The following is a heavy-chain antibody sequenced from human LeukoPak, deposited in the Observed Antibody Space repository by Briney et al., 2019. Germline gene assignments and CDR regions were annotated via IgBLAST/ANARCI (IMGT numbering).Heavy chain of an antibody. J-gene: IGHJ6*03. V-gene: IGHV3-48*04. CDR3: ARGNYYYFLDV. Sequence: GGSLRLSCAASGFTLSSHSMYWVRQAPGRGLEWVSYISSSSTTVYYADSVEGRFTISRDNAKNSLYLQMNSLRAEDTAVYYCARGNYYYFLDVWGKGTTVAVSS. CDR1: GFTLSSHS. CDR2: ISSSSTTV.